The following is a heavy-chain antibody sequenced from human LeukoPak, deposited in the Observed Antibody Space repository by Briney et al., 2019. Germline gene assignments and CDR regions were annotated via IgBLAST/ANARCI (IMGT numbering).Heavy chain of an antibody. CDR1: GFTFSSYW. CDR2: IKQDGSEK. CDR3: ARDRRYDFWSGNNWFDP. D-gene: IGHD3-3*01. J-gene: IGHJ5*02. Sequence: PGGSLRLSCAASGFTFSSYWMSWVRQAPGKGLEWVANIKQDGSEKYYVDSVKGRFTISRDNAKNSLYLQMNSLRAEDTAVYYCARDRRYDFWSGNNWFDPWGQGTQVTVSS. V-gene: IGHV3-7*03.